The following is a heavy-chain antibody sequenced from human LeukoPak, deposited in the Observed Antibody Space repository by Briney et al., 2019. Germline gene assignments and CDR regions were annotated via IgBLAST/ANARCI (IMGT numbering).Heavy chain of an antibody. CDR1: GGTFSSYA. Sequence: SVKVSCKASGGTFSSYAISWVRQAPGQGLEWMGRIIPIFGIANCAQKFQGRVTITADKSTSTAYMELSSLRSEDTAVYYCARRIAVAGTVWFDPWGQGTLVTVSS. V-gene: IGHV1-69*04. CDR2: IIPIFGIA. D-gene: IGHD6-19*01. J-gene: IGHJ5*02. CDR3: ARRIAVAGTVWFDP.